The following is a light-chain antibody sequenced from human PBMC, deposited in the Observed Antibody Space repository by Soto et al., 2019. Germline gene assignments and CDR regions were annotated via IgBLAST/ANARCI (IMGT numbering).Light chain of an antibody. Sequence: DIVMTQSPDSLAVSLGERATIKCKSSQSVLYSSNNKNYLAWYQQKPGQPPKLLFYWASTRESGVPDRFSGSRSGADFTLTISSLQAGDVAVYYCQQYYTSPLTFGGGTKVDI. CDR1: QSVLYSSNNKNY. CDR3: QQYYTSPLT. V-gene: IGKV4-1*01. CDR2: WAS. J-gene: IGKJ4*01.